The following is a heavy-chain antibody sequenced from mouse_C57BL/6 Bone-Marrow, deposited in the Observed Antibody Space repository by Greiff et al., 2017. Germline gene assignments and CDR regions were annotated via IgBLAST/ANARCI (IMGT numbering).Heavy chain of an antibody. D-gene: IGHD1-1*01. J-gene: IGHJ1*03. CDR1: GYTFTSYW. CDR3: ALLRYWYFDV. Sequence: QVQLQQPGAELVKPGASVKLSCKASGYTFTSYWMHWVKQRPGRGLEWIGRIDPNSGGTRYNEKFKSKAKLTVDKPSSTAYMQLSILTSEDSAVYYCALLRYWYFDVWGTGTTVTVSS. V-gene: IGHV1-72*01. CDR2: IDPNSGGT.